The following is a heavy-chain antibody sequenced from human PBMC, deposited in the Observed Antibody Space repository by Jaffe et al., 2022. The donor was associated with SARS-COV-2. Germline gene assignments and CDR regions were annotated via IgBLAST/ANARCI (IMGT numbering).Heavy chain of an antibody. CDR1: GFTFSSYS. V-gene: IGHV3-21*01. Sequence: EVQLVESGGGLVKPGGSLRLSCAASGFTFSSYSMNWVRQAPGKGLEWVSSISSSSSYIYYADSVKGRFTISRDNAKNSLYLQMNSLRAEDTAVYYCSLKEEYYYDSSGSEVGYWGQGTLVTVSS. J-gene: IGHJ4*02. CDR2: ISSSSSYI. CDR3: SLKEEYYYDSSGSEVGY. D-gene: IGHD3-22*01.